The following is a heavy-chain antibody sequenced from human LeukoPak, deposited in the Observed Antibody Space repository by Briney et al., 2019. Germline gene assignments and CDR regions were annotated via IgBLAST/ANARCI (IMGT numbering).Heavy chain of an antibody. V-gene: IGHV3-30*01. Sequence: GGSLRLSCAASGFIFSSYSVHWVRQAPGKGLEWVAVVSNDGSKNYYADSVKGRFTISGDNSKNTLLLQMNSLRVEDTAVYFCARDSRGYKSDSSGIFQYWGQGTLVTVSS. CDR2: VSNDGSKN. CDR3: ARDSRGYKSDSSGIFQY. J-gene: IGHJ1*01. D-gene: IGHD3-22*01. CDR1: GFIFSSYS.